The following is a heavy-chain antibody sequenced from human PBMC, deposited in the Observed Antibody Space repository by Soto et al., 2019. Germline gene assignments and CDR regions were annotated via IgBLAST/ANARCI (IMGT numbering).Heavy chain of an antibody. D-gene: IGHD3-3*01. CDR3: ARQIRFLEWLLSSYYYYGMDV. V-gene: IGHV4-30-4*01. CDR1: GGSISSGDYY. J-gene: IGHJ6*02. CDR2: IYYSGST. Sequence: SETLSLTCTVSGGSISSGDYYWSWIRQPPGKGLEWIGYIYYSGSTYYNPSLKSRVTISVDTSKNQFSLKLSSVTAADTAVYYCARQIRFLEWLLSSYYYYGMDVWGQGTTVTVSS.